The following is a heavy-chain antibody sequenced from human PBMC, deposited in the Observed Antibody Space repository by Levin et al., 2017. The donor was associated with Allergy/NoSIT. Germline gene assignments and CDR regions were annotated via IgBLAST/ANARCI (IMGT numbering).Heavy chain of an antibody. D-gene: IGHD3-10*01. Sequence: GGSLRLSCAASGFTFSSYAMHWVRQAPGKGLEGVALISFDGYNKYYTDSVEGRFTISRDNSENTLYLRMDGLRLQDTAVYYCATSRRLLWFGERFDFWGQGALVTVSS. V-gene: IGHV3-30*03. CDR3: ATSRRLLWFGERFDF. J-gene: IGHJ4*02. CDR1: GFTFSSYA. CDR2: ISFDGYNK.